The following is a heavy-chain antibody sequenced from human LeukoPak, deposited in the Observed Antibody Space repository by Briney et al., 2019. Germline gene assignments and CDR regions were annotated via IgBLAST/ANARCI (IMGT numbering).Heavy chain of an antibody. V-gene: IGHV3-21*05. J-gene: IGHJ5*02. CDR2: ISISGSFI. CDR3: ARDLGPTSSWYFHWFDP. Sequence: GGSLRLSCAASGFTFSSYWMSWVRQAPGKGLEWVSHISISGSFISYADSVKGRFTISRDNAKNSLYLQMNSLRAEDTAVYYCARDLGPTSSWYFHWFDPWGQGTLVTVSS. D-gene: IGHD6-13*01. CDR1: GFTFSSYW.